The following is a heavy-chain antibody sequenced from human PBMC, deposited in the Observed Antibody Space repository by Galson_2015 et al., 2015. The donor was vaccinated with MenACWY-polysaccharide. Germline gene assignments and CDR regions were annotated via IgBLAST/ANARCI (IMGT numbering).Heavy chain of an antibody. V-gene: IGHV3-49*03. J-gene: IGHJ4*02. CDR3: TRDRPIDY. Sequence: SLRLSCAASGFTFGDYAMAWFRQAPGKRLEWVGFIRCKASGETTGYAASVKGRFTISSHDSKSTAYLQMNSLQTEDTAIYYCTRDRPIDYWGQGTLVTVSS. CDR2: IRCKASGETT. CDR1: GFTFGDYA.